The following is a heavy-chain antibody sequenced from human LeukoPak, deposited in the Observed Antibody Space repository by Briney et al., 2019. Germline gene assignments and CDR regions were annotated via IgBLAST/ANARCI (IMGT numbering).Heavy chain of an antibody. CDR1: GFTVSSNY. D-gene: IGHD6-19*01. CDR2: VYSGGRT. Sequence: GSLRLSRAASGFTVSSNYMSWVRQAPGKGLEWVSVVYSGGRTYYADSVKDRFTISKDNSKNTLYLQMNSLRAEDTAMYYCAREAVAVAGHFDYWGQGTLVTVSS. J-gene: IGHJ4*02. V-gene: IGHV3-53*01. CDR3: AREAVAVAGHFDY.